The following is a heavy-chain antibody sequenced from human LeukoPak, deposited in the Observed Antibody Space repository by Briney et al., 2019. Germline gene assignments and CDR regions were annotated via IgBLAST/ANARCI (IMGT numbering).Heavy chain of an antibody. CDR1: GYTFTGYY. J-gene: IGHJ6*03. CDR3: ARSAEHCNNGVCFTDYYMDV. D-gene: IGHD2-8*01. V-gene: IGHV1-2*02. CDR2: INPNSGGT. Sequence: ASVTVSCKASGYTFTGYYMHWVRQAPGQGLEWMGWINPNSGGTNYAQNLHGRVTMTRDTSITTAYMELNSLTSDDTAVYFCARSAEHCNNGVCFTDYYMDVWGKGTTVTVSS.